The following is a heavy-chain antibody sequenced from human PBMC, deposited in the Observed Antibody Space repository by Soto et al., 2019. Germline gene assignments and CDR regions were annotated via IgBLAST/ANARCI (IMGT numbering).Heavy chain of an antibody. CDR2: ISSSGGTI. D-gene: IGHD2-8*01. J-gene: IGHJ6*03. Sequence: PGGSLRLSCAASGFTFSDYYMSWIRQAPGKGLEWVSYISSSGGTIYYADSVKGRFTISRDNAKNSLYLQMNSLRAEDTAVYYCERDRAVMVPYYYMDVWGKGTTVTVSS. CDR3: ERDRAVMVPYYYMDV. CDR1: GFTFSDYY. V-gene: IGHV3-11*01.